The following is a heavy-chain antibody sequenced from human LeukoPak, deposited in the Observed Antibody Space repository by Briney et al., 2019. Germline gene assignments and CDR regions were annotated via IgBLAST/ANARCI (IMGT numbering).Heavy chain of an antibody. Sequence: PGGSLRLSCAAPGFTFDDYAMHWVRQTPGEGLEWVSSISWDGGISVYADSVKGRFTISRDNAKSSLYLEMSALTPDDTALYFCIQDYRLDRHFDTFDIWGQGTMVTVSS. J-gene: IGHJ3*02. CDR3: IQDYRLDRHFDTFDI. V-gene: IGHV3-9*01. CDR2: ISWDGGIS. D-gene: IGHD1-1*01. CDR1: GFTFDDYA.